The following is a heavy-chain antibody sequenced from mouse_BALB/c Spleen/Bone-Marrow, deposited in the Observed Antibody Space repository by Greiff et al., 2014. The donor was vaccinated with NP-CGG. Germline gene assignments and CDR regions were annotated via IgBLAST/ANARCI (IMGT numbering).Heavy chain of an antibody. CDR3: ARSGYTNYWYFDV. J-gene: IGHJ1*01. Sequence: VHLVESGPELVKPGASVKMSCKASGYTFTDYVISWVKQRTGQGLEWIGEIYPKSVDTYYSEKFKGKATLTADKSSNTAYMQLSSLTSEDSAVYFCARSGYTNYWYFDVWGAGTTVTVSS. V-gene: IGHV1-81*01. CDR2: IYPKSVDT. CDR1: GYTFTDYV. D-gene: IGHD1-1*01.